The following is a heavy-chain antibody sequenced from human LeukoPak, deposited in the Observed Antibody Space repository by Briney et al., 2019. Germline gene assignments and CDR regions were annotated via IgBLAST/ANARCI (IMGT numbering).Heavy chain of an antibody. V-gene: IGHV3-48*01. D-gene: IGHD2-21*01. CDR3: AKEDVVVIAIQYFDY. Sequence: GGSLRLSCAASGFTFSSYSMNWVRQAPGKGLEWLSYISGSSDIIKYTDSVRGRFTISRDNAKSSLYLQVISLRAEDTAVYYCAKEDVVVIAIQYFDYWGQGTLVTVSS. CDR1: GFTFSSYS. J-gene: IGHJ4*02. CDR2: ISGSSDII.